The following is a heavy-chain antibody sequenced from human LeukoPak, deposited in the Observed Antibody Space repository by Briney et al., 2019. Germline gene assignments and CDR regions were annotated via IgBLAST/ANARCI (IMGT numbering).Heavy chain of an antibody. V-gene: IGHV3-9*01. J-gene: IGHJ4*02. CDR2: ISWNSGSI. Sequence: GGSLRLSCVASGFTFDGYAMHWARQAPGKGLEWVSGISWNSGSIGYADSVKGRFIISRDNAKNSLYLRLNSLRPEDTALYYCAKDDGSLLLDHWGQGTLVTVS. CDR3: AKDDGSLLLDH. D-gene: IGHD3-22*01. CDR1: GFTFDGYA.